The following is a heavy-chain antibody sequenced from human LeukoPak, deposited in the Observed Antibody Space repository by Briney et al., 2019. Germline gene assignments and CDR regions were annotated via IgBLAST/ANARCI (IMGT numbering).Heavy chain of an antibody. CDR1: EFPVSGLPFSYYW. J-gene: IGHJ4*02. CDR2: INSDGSST. V-gene: IGHV3-74*01. Sequence: PGGSLRLSCAASEFPVSGLPFSYYWMHWVRQAPGKGLVWVSRINSDGSSTIYADSVKGRFTISRDNAKNTVALQMNSLSAEDTAVYYCATGGSQYYDYWGQGTVVTVSS. CDR3: ATGGSQYYDY. D-gene: IGHD3-16*01.